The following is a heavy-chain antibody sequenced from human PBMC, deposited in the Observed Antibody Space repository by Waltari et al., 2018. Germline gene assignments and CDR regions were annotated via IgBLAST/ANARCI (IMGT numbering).Heavy chain of an antibody. J-gene: IGHJ2*01. CDR3: ARDVAAEGRWYFDL. V-gene: IGHV1-2*06. CDR1: GYTFTGSY. Sequence: QVQLVQSGAEVKKPGASVKVSCKASGYTFTGSYLHWVRPAPGQGLEWMGRINPNSGGTNYAQKFQGRVTMTRDTSISTAYMELSRLRSDDTAVYYCARDVAAEGRWYFDLWGRGTLVTVSS. CDR2: INPNSGGT. D-gene: IGHD6-13*01.